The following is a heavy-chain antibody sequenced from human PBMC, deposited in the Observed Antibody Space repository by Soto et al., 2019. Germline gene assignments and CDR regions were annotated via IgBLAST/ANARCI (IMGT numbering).Heavy chain of an antibody. J-gene: IGHJ4*02. Sequence: EVQLVESGGGLVKPGGSLRLSCAASGFTFSSYSMNWVRQAPGKGLEWVSSISSSSSYIYYAGSVKGRFTISRQNAKNSLYLQMNSLRAEDTAVYYCARESLVVVAATPNNYYYWGQGTLVTVSA. CDR2: ISSSSSYI. CDR1: GFTFSSYS. CDR3: ARESLVVVAATPNNYYY. D-gene: IGHD2-15*01. V-gene: IGHV3-21*01.